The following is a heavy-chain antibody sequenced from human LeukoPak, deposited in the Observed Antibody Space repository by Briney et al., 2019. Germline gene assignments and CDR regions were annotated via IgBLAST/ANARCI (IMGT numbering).Heavy chain of an antibody. D-gene: IGHD3-22*01. Sequence: GGSLRLSCAASGFTFSSYWMSWVRQAPGKGLEWVANIKQDGSEKYYVDSVKGRFTISRDNAKNSLYLQMNSLRAEDTAVYYCASDYYDSSGTIDYWGQGTLVTVSS. CDR2: IKQDGSEK. CDR3: ASDYYDSSGTIDY. CDR1: GFTFSSYW. V-gene: IGHV3-7*01. J-gene: IGHJ4*02.